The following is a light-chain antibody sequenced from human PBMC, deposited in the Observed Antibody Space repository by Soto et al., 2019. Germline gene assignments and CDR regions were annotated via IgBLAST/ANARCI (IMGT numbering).Light chain of an antibody. J-gene: IGKJ4*01. CDR1: RDITDY. Sequence: NQVTQSPSSLSASVGDRVAITCQASRDITDYLNWYQQKPGKAPKLLIYDASKLETGVPSRFSGSGSGTDFTLTITSLQPEDIATYYCQQFDNVPLTFGGGTKVDIK. V-gene: IGKV1-33*01. CDR2: DAS. CDR3: QQFDNVPLT.